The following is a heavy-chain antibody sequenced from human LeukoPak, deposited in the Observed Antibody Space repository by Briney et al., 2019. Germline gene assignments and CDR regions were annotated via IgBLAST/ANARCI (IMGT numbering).Heavy chain of an antibody. Sequence: GGSLRLSCAASRFTFNNYAMHWVRQAPGEGLEWVALLSNAGTYSSYADSVKGRFTISRDNSRNTLYLQMNGLRTDDTAVYYCAREYCGGECYSGFDYWGQGTLVTVSS. D-gene: IGHD2-21*01. CDR1: RFTFNNYA. V-gene: IGHV3-30*04. CDR2: LSNAGTYS. CDR3: AREYCGGECYSGFDY. J-gene: IGHJ4*02.